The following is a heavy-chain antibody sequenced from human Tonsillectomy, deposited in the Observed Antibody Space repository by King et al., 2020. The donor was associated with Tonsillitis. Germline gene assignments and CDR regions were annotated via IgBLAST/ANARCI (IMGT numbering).Heavy chain of an antibody. Sequence: VQLVESGGGVVRPGGSLRLSCAASGFTFRDYGMSWVRQAPGKGLEWVSGINWKGDSISYTDSVKGRFTISRDNAKNSLYLQMNSLRAEDTALYYCARDFPYVDSDKPMDVWGQGTTVTVSS. D-gene: IGHD3-9*01. J-gene: IGHJ6*02. CDR3: ARDFPYVDSDKPMDV. CDR1: GFTFRDYG. CDR2: INWKGDSI. V-gene: IGHV3-20*04.